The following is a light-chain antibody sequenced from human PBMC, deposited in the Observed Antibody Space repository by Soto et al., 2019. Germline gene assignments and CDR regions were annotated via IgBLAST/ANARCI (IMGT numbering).Light chain of an antibody. J-gene: IGKJ1*01. Sequence: EIVLTQSPATLSLSPGERATLSCRASQSVSSYLAWYQQKPGQAPRLLIYDASNRATGIPARFSGSGSGTDFTLTISSLEPEDFAVYYCQQRSNWPPRWTFGQGTKVDMK. CDR2: DAS. V-gene: IGKV3-11*01. CDR3: QQRSNWPPRWT. CDR1: QSVSSY.